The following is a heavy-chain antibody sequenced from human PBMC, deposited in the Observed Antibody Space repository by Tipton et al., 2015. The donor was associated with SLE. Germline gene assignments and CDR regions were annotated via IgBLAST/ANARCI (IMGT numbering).Heavy chain of an antibody. CDR3: ARVTHSSSWVPYYFDY. CDR2: IYTSGST. CDR1: GGSISSGSYY. J-gene: IGHJ4*02. Sequence: TLSLTCTVSGGSISSGSYYWSWIRQPAGKGLEWIGRIYTSGSTNYNPSPKSRVTISVDTSKNQFSLKLSSVTAADTAVYYCARVTHSSSWVPYYFDYWGQGTLVTVSS. V-gene: IGHV4-61*02. D-gene: IGHD6-13*01.